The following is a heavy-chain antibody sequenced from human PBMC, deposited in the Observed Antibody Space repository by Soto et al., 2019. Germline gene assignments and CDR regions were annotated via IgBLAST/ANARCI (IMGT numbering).Heavy chain of an antibody. Sequence: QVQLVESGGGVVQPGRSLRHSCAASGFTFSSYGMHWVRQAPGKGLEWVAVISYDGSNKYYADSVKGRFTISRDNSKNTLYLQMNSLRAEDTAVYYCARESGIAAAVYYYYYGMDVWGQGTTVTVSS. CDR3: ARESGIAAAVYYYYYGMDV. CDR2: ISYDGSNK. V-gene: IGHV3-30*03. J-gene: IGHJ6*02. D-gene: IGHD6-13*01. CDR1: GFTFSSYG.